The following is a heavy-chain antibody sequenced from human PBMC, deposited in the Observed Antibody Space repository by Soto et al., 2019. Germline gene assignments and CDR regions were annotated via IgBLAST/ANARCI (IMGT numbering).Heavy chain of an antibody. CDR1: GDSVSSNSAA. CDR2: TYYRSKWYN. D-gene: IGHD6-13*01. CDR3: ARDHPGGAAAGVDYYYYYGMDV. V-gene: IGHV6-1*01. Sequence: PSQTLSLTCAISGDSVSSNSAAWNWIRQSPSRGLEWLGRTYYRSKWYNDYAVSVKSRITINPDTSKNQFSLQLNSVTPEDTAVYYCARDHPGGAAAGVDYYYYYGMDVWGQGTTVTVSS. J-gene: IGHJ6*02.